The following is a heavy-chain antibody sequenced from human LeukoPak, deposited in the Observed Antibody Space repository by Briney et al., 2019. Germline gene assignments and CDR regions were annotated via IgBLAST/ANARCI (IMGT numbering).Heavy chain of an antibody. D-gene: IGHD2-2*01. CDR1: EYTFIGYY. CDR2: INPRSGGT. V-gene: IGHV1-2*02. Sequence: ASVKVSCKSSEYTFIGYYMHWVRQAPGQGLEWMGWINPRSGGTNYAEKFQGRVSMTRDTSINTAYMELRRLRFDDSAVYYWARGDNAAHFFDFWGQGSLVTVSS. CDR3: ARGDNAAHFFDF. J-gene: IGHJ4*02.